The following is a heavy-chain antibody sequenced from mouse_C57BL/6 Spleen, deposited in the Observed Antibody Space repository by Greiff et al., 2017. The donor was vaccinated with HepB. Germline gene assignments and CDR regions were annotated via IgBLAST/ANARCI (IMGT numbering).Heavy chain of an antibody. J-gene: IGHJ4*01. CDR2: IDPSDSYT. D-gene: IGHD2-4*01. Sequence: VQLQQSGAELVMPGASVKLSCKASGYTFTSYWMHWVKQRPGQGLEWIGEIDPSDSYTNYNQKFKGKSTLTVDKSSSTAYMQLSSLTSEDSAVYYCARYYDWAMDYWGQGTSVTVSS. CDR3: ARYYDWAMDY. CDR1: GYTFTSYW. V-gene: IGHV1-69*01.